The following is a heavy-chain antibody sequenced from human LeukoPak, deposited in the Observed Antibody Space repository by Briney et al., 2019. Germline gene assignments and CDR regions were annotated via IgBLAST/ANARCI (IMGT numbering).Heavy chain of an antibody. CDR2: MSPNSGGT. CDR1: GYSFTGNY. D-gene: IGHD2-2*01. V-gene: IGHV1-2*02. CDR3: ARADLAYCSITTCSSFDY. Sequence: ASVKVSCKASGYSFTGNYIHWVRQAPGQGLEWMGWMSPNSGGTDYAQKFQGRVTMTRDTSISTAYMELRGLRPDDTGVYYCARADLAYCSITTCSSFDYWGQGTLVTVSS. J-gene: IGHJ4*02.